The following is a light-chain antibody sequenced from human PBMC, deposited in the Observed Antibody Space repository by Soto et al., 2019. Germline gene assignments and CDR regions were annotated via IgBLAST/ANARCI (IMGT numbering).Light chain of an antibody. CDR3: QQYNDWPLN. Sequence: EVVMTQSPATLSVSPGERVTLSCRAIQSVNDNLAGYQQKPGQAHRLLLYGASIRATGIPARFSGSGSATEFTLTISSQQSEDFAVYYCQQYNDWPLNFGGGTQVAI. CDR1: QSVNDN. J-gene: IGKJ4*01. CDR2: GAS. V-gene: IGKV3-15*01.